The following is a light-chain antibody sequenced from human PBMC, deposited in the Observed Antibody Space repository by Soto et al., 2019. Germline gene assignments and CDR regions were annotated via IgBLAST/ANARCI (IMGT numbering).Light chain of an antibody. CDR2: ATS. V-gene: IGKV3-20*01. J-gene: IGKJ1*01. Sequence: EAVLTQSPGTLSLSPGERATLSCRTSQSVSSSYLAWSQQKPGQAPRLLISATSSRATGVPDRFSGSGSGTDFTLTISRLEPEDSAVYYCHQYVSSPPAWAFGQGTKVEIK. CDR3: HQYVSSPPAWA. CDR1: QSVSSSY.